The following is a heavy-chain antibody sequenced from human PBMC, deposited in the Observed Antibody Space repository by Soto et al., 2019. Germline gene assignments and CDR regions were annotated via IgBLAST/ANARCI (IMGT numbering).Heavy chain of an antibody. CDR2: IYYSGST. CDR3: ARGYSSSWPLCNWFDP. CDR1: GGSISSGGYY. Sequence: QVQLQESGPGLVKPSQTLSLTCTVSGGSISSGGYYWSWIRQHPGKGLEWIGYIYYSGSTYYNPSLKSRVTISVDTSKNQFSLKLSSVTAADTAVYYCARGYSSSWPLCNWFDPWGQGTLVTVSS. J-gene: IGHJ5*02. V-gene: IGHV4-31*03. D-gene: IGHD6-13*01.